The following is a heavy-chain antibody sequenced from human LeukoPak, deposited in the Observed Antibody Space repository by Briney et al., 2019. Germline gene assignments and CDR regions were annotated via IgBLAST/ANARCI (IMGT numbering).Heavy chain of an antibody. CDR1: GYTFTSYD. Sequence: HGASVKVSCKASGYTFTSYDINWVRQATGQGLEWMGWMNPNSGNTGYAQKFQGRVTMTRNTSISPAYMELSSLRSEDTAVYYCARQDRGYSYGPNWFDPWGQGTLVTVSS. J-gene: IGHJ5*02. CDR2: MNPNSGNT. CDR3: ARQDRGYSYGPNWFDP. D-gene: IGHD5-18*01. V-gene: IGHV1-8*01.